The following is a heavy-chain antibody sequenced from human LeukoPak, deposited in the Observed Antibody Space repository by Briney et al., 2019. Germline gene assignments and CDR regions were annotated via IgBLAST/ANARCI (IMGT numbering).Heavy chain of an antibody. CDR2: IKTDGSEA. CDR1: GFTFSIYC. CDR3: ARDVGPYGGSPGAD. D-gene: IGHD2-15*01. V-gene: IGHV3-74*01. J-gene: IGHJ4*02. Sequence: GGCLRLSCDASGFTFSIYCLYWVSHAPGRGLVCVSRIKTDGSEASYMDSVKGRFTISRDNAKNTLYLQMNSLRADDTAVYFCARDVGPYGGSPGADWGQGTLVIVST.